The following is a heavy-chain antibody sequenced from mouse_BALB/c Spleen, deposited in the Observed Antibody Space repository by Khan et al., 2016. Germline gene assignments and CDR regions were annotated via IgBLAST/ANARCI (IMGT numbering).Heavy chain of an antibody. CDR2: IDPANGNT. Sequence: VQLQQSGAELVKPGASVKLSCTASGFNIKDTYMHWVKQRPEQGLERIGRIDPANGNTKYDPKFQGKATITADTSSNTAYLQLSSLTSEDTAVYYCARSPYDYDVGVAYWGQGTLVTVSA. CDR3: ARSPYDYDVGVAY. V-gene: IGHV14-3*02. D-gene: IGHD2-4*01. CDR1: GFNIKDTY. J-gene: IGHJ3*01.